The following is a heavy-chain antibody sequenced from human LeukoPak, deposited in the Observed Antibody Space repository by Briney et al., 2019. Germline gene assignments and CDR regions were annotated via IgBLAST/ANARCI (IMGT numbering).Heavy chain of an antibody. CDR2: ISSSSSFI. D-gene: IGHD6-6*01. CDR1: GFTFSSYS. CDR3: AGDLEYSSSARLDY. Sequence: TGGSLRLSCAASGFTFSSYSMNWVRQAPGKGLEWVSSISSSSSFIYYADSVKGRFTISRDNAKNSLYLQMNSLRAEDTAVYYCAGDLEYSSSARLDYWGQGTLVTVSS. J-gene: IGHJ4*02. V-gene: IGHV3-21*01.